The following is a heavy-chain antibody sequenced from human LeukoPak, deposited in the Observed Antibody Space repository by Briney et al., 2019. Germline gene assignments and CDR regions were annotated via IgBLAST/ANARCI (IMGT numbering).Heavy chain of an antibody. CDR3: ARGWASGSYYNY. Sequence: SETLSLTCTVSGGSVSSYYWNWIRQPPGKGLEGIGYIYYSGGTNYNPSLRRRVTISVDTSKNQFSLKLSSVTAADTAVYYCARGWASGSYYNYWGQGTLVTVSS. V-gene: IGHV4-59*02. CDR1: GGSVSSYY. J-gene: IGHJ4*02. CDR2: IYYSGGT. D-gene: IGHD1-26*01.